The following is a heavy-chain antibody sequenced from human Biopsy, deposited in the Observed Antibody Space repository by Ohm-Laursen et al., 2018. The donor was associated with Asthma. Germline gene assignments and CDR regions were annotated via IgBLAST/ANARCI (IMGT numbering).Heavy chain of an antibody. CDR3: ARAVDYSHYYGIDV. D-gene: IGHD3-10*01. Sequence: SSVKVSCKTSGYTFNSAGITWVRQAPGQELEWMGWISVYNGNTKVAQKLQDRVTMITDTSTSTAYMELRSLRSDDTAVYFCARAVDYSHYYGIDVWGQGTTVTVS. CDR1: GYTFNSAG. V-gene: IGHV1-18*01. J-gene: IGHJ6*02. CDR2: ISVYNGNT.